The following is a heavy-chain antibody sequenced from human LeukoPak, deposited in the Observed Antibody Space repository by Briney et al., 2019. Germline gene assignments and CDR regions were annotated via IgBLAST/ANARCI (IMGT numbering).Heavy chain of an antibody. J-gene: IGHJ6*03. D-gene: IGHD3-22*01. CDR2: IYHSGST. Sequence: SQTLSLTCTVSGGSISSGSYYWGWIRQPPGKGLEWIGSIYHSGSTYYNPSLKSRVTISVDTSKNQFSLKLSSVTAADTAVYYCARAPSDSSGYSSYYYYMDVWGKGTTVTVSS. CDR3: ARAPSDSSGYSSYYYYMDV. V-gene: IGHV4-39*07. CDR1: GGSISSGSYY.